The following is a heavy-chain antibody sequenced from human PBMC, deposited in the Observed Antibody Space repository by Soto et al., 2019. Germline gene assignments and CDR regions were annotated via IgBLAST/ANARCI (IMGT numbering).Heavy chain of an antibody. CDR3: ARDRTTPGAFDI. CDR1: GGAFSSYA. J-gene: IGHJ3*02. Sequence: ASVKVSCKASGGAFSSYAISWVRQAPGQGLEWMGGIIPIFGTANYAQKFQGRVTITADESTSTAYMELSSLRSEDTAVYYCARDRTTPGAFDIWGQGTMVTV. V-gene: IGHV1-69*13. CDR2: IIPIFGTA. D-gene: IGHD4-4*01.